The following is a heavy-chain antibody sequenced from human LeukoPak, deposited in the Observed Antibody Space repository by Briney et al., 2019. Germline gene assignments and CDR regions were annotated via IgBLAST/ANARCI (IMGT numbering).Heavy chain of an antibody. Sequence: GGSLRLSCAASGFTFSTYAMTWVRQAPGKGLEYVSSISDDGNSPYYAQSVKGRFTIYRDNSKNTLYLQMNSLRAEDTAVYYCARVRLEAGYSSRLVSVYYYMDVWGKGTTVTVSS. J-gene: IGHJ6*03. V-gene: IGHV3-23*01. CDR2: ISDDGNSP. D-gene: IGHD6-13*01. CDR1: GFTFSTYA. CDR3: ARVRLEAGYSSRLVSVYYYMDV.